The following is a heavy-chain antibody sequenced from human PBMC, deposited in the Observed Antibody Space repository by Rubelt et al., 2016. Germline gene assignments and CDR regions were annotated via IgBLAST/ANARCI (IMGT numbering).Heavy chain of an antibody. V-gene: IGHV3-30*04. J-gene: IGHJ4*02. D-gene: IGHD3-3*01. CDR2: ISYDGSNK. CDR1: GFTFSSYA. CDR3: ARLSGPVDY. Sequence: VQLVESGGGLVQPGRSLRLSCAASGFTFSSYAMHWVRQAPGKGLEWVAVISYDGSNKYYADSVKGRFTISSDNSKNTLYLQMNSLRAEDTAVYYCARLSGPVDYWGQGTLVTVSS.